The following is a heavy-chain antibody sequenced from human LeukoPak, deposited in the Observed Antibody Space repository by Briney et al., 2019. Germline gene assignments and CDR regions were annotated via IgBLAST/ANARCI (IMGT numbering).Heavy chain of an antibody. D-gene: IGHD4-17*01. CDR2: ISGSGAGT. Sequence: GGSLRLSCAASGFTFSSYSMNWVRQAPGKGLEWVSAISGSGAGTYYADSVKGRFTISRDNSKNTLYLQMNSLRAEDTAVYYCAKEVSRVTTFYFDYWGQGTLVTVSS. CDR3: AKEVSRVTTFYFDY. CDR1: GFTFSSYS. J-gene: IGHJ4*02. V-gene: IGHV3-23*01.